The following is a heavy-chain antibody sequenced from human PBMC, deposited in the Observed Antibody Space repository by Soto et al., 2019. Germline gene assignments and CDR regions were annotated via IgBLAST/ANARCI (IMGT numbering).Heavy chain of an antibody. CDR2: INSDGSST. Sequence: GCSLRLACAASGFTFSIYWMHWVRQAPGKGLVWVSRINSDGSSTSYADSVKGRFTISRDNAKNTLYLQMNSLRAEDTAVYYCARDGLVIVVVVADSYYYYYMDVWGKATTVTVSS. J-gene: IGHJ6*03. V-gene: IGHV3-74*01. CDR3: ARDGLVIVVVVADSYYYYYMDV. CDR1: GFTFSIYW. D-gene: IGHD2-15*01.